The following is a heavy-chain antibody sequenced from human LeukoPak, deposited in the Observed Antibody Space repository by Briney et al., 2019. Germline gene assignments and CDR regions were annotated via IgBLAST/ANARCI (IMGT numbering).Heavy chain of an antibody. CDR2: IVPILGQA. V-gene: IGHV1-69*08. J-gene: IGHJ4*02. CDR1: GGMFTSYT. CDR3: SRDLKAIDTATYKEY. Sequence: SVKVSCKASGGMFTSYTVNWVRQAPGQGLEWMGRIVPILGQATYAQQFQCRVTITADKSTNTAYMTLSSLRSDDTAMYYCSRDLKAIDTATYKEYWGQGTLVTVSS. D-gene: IGHD5-18*01.